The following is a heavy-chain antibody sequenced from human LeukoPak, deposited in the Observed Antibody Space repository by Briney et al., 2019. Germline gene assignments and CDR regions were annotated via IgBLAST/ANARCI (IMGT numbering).Heavy chain of an antibody. CDR2: MYHRGST. J-gene: IGHJ4*02. V-gene: IGHV4-38-2*01. CDR3: ARSGYSGYDYFDY. D-gene: IGHD5-12*01. CDR1: GHSLSSGYY. Sequence: SETLSLTCSVSGHSLSSGYYWGWIRQPPGKGLEWIGTMYHRGSTYYTPSLKSRVTMSGDTSKNQFSLKLRSVTAADTAVYYCARSGYSGYDYFDYWGQGTLVTVSS.